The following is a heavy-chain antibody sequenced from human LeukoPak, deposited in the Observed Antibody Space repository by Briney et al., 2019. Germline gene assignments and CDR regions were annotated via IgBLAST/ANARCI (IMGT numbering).Heavy chain of an antibody. V-gene: IGHV3-48*04. CDR1: GFTFSSHN. CDR2: ISSSSSTI. Sequence: GRSLILSCAASGFTFSSHNMKWVRQAAGKGLEWVLCISSSSSTIYYADFEKGRFTISRDNAKDSLYLQMNSLRAEDTAVYYCVRGSSGTVVRGIAWAGFDPWGQGTLVTVSS. J-gene: IGHJ5*02. D-gene: IGHD3-10*01. CDR3: VRGSSGTVVRGIAWAGFDP.